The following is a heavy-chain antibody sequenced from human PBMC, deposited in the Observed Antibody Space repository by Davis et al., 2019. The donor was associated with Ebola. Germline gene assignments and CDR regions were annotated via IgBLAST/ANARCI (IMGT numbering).Heavy chain of an antibody. CDR2: ISSSSSYI. CDR3: ARVAVVVVPASNWFDP. Sequence: GASLKISCAASGFTFSSYSMNWVRQAPGKGLEWVSSISSSSSYIYHADSVKGRFTISRDNAKNSLYLQMNSLRAEDTAVYYCARVAVVVVPASNWFDPWGQGTLVTVSS. CDR1: GFTFSSYS. J-gene: IGHJ5*02. V-gene: IGHV3-21*01. D-gene: IGHD2-2*01.